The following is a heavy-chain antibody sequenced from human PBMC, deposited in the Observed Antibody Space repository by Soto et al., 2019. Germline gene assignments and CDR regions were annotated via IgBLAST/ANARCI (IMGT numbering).Heavy chain of an antibody. V-gene: IGHV4-4*02. CDR1: GGSISSSNW. CDR3: ARDSDASAAAGTGFWFDP. CDR2: IYHSGST. D-gene: IGHD6-13*01. Sequence: SETLSLTCAVSGGSISSSNWWSWVRQPPGKGLEWIGEIYHSGSTNYNPSLKSRVTISVDKSKNQFSLKLSSVTAADTAVYYCARDSDASAAAGTGFWFDPWGQGTLVTVSS. J-gene: IGHJ5*02.